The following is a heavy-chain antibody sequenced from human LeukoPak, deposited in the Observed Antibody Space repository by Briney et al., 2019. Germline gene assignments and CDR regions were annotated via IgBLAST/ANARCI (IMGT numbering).Heavy chain of an antibody. CDR3: ARGGGYDFWSGYPPDGYGMDV. Sequence: SETLSLTCAVSGYSISSSNWWGWIRQPPGKGLEWIGYIYYSGSIYYNPSLKSRVTMSVDTSKNQFSLKLSSVTAVDTAVYYCARGGGYDFWSGYPPDGYGMDVWGQGTTVTVSS. V-gene: IGHV4-28*05. D-gene: IGHD3-3*01. CDR1: GYSISSSNW. J-gene: IGHJ6*02. CDR2: IYYSGSI.